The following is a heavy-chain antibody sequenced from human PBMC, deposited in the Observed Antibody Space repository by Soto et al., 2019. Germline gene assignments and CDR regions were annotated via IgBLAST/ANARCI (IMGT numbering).Heavy chain of an antibody. CDR2: IIPIFGTA. Sequence: AAVKVPYKDSGCTFSSYAISLLRQAPGQGLEWMGGIIPIFGTANYAQKFQGRVTITADESTSTAYMELSSLRSEDTAVYYCARERPGAFGLVTPFDPWGQGTLVTVSS. D-gene: IGHD3-3*01. J-gene: IGHJ5*02. CDR1: GCTFSSYA. CDR3: ARERPGAFGLVTPFDP. V-gene: IGHV1-69*13.